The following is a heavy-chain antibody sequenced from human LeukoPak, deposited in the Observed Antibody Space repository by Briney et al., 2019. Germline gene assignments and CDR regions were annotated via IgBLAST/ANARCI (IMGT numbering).Heavy chain of an antibody. Sequence: ASVKVSCKASGYTFTGYYMHWVRQAPGQGLEWMGWINPNSGGTNYAQKFQGRVTMTRDTSISTAYMELSRLRSDDTAVYYCARVGRGGIAARSSQIDAFDIWGQGTMVTVSS. CDR3: ARVGRGGIAARSSQIDAFDI. CDR1: GYTFTGYY. J-gene: IGHJ3*02. CDR2: INPNSGGT. D-gene: IGHD6-6*01. V-gene: IGHV1-2*02.